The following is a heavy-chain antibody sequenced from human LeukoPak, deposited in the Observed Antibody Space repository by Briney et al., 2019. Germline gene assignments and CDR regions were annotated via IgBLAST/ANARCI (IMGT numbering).Heavy chain of an antibody. CDR3: ARGRDPY. V-gene: IGHV4-34*01. Sequence: PSETLSLTCAVPGGSLSGYFWTWIRQPPGRGLEWIGEINHSGSTNYNPSLKSRVTISVDTSKSQFSLKLNSVTAADTAMYYCARGRDPYWGQGTLVTVSS. J-gene: IGHJ4*02. D-gene: IGHD5-24*01. CDR1: GGSLSGYF. CDR2: INHSGST.